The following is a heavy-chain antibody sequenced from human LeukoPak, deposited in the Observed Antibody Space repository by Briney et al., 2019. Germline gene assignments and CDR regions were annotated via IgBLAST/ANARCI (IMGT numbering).Heavy chain of an antibody. J-gene: IGHJ4*02. Sequence: GGSLRLSCAASGFTFSSDAMSWVRQAPGKGLEWVSAISGSGGSTYYADSVKGRFTISRDNSKNTLYLQMNSLRAEDTAVYYCAKAGYAYSYGYYFDYWGQGTLVTVSS. V-gene: IGHV3-23*01. CDR1: GFTFSSDA. CDR2: ISGSGGST. CDR3: AKAGYAYSYGYYFDY. D-gene: IGHD5-18*01.